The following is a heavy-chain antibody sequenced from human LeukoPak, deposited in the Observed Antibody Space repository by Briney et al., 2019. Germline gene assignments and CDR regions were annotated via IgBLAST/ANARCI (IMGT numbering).Heavy chain of an antibody. CDR2: ISSDGSST. V-gene: IGHV3-74*01. Sequence: PGGSLILSCAASGFTFRSFWMDWVRQAPGKGLVWVSRISSDGSSTSYADSVQGRFTISRDNAKDTLYLQMNSLRAEDTAVYYCARARYNWNDDYWGQGTLVTVSS. CDR1: GFTFRSFW. CDR3: ARARYNWNDDY. D-gene: IGHD1-1*01. J-gene: IGHJ4*02.